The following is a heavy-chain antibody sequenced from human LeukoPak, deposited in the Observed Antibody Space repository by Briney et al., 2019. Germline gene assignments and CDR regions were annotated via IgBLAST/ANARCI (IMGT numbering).Heavy chain of an antibody. Sequence: GGSLRLPCAASGFTFSSYWMSWVRQAPGKGLEWAANIKQDGSEKYYVDSVKGRFTISRDNAKNSLYLQMNSLRAEDTAVYYCARDIPGIRINDYWGQGTLVTVSS. CDR2: IKQDGSEK. J-gene: IGHJ4*02. V-gene: IGHV3-7*01. D-gene: IGHD2-2*02. CDR1: GFTFSSYW. CDR3: ARDIPGIRINDY.